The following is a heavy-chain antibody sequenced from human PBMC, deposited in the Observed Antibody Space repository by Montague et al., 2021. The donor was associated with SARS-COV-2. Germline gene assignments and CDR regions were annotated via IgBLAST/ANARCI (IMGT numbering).Heavy chain of an antibody. D-gene: IGHD1-26*01. J-gene: IGHJ4*02. CDR2: IRTTGHT. CDR3: ARFGSGTLEFDL. Sequence: TLSLTRTVSGDSISTGTYDWSWIRQPSGKGLEWIGRIRTTGHTDYXISVESRVFMSVDASTNQFSLSLTSVTAADTAVYFCARFGSGTLEFDLWGQGTLVTVSS. V-gene: IGHV4-61*02. CDR1: GDSISTGTYD.